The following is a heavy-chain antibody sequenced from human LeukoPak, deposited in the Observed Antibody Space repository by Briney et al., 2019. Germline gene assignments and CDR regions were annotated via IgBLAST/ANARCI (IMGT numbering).Heavy chain of an antibody. V-gene: IGHV3-23*01. D-gene: IGHD3-22*01. J-gene: IGHJ4*02. CDR3: ARGGTYYYDSSGYHFDY. Sequence: TGGSLRLSCAASGFTFSSYGMSWVRQAPGKGLEWVSAISGSGGSTYYADSVKGRFTISRDNSKNTLYLQMNSLRAEDTAVYYCARGGTYYYDSSGYHFDYWGQGPLVTVSS. CDR1: GFTFSSYG. CDR2: ISGSGGST.